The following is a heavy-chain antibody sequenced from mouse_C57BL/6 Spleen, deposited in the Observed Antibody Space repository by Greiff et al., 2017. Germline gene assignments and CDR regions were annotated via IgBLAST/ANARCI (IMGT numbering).Heavy chain of an antibody. J-gene: IGHJ4*01. V-gene: IGHV1-78*01. CDR1: GYTFTDHT. CDR2: IYPRDGST. CDR3: ARGGHYYGSSHYAMDY. Sequence: VQLVESDAELVKPGASVKISCKVSGYTFTDHTIHWMKQRPEPGLEWIGYIYPRDGSTKYNEKFKGKATLTADKSSSTAYMQLNSLTSEDSAVYFCARGGHYYGSSHYAMDYWGQGTSVTVSS. D-gene: IGHD1-1*01.